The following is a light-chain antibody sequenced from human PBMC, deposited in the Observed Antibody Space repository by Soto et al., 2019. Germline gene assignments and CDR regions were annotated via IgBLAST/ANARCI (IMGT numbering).Light chain of an antibody. CDR3: QQYNTYS. J-gene: IGKJ2*01. CDR1: LSLNSW. V-gene: IGKV1-5*03. CDR2: KTS. Sequence: DIQMTQSPSTLSASVGDRVSITCRASLSLNSWLAWYQQKPGKAPKLLIYKTSTLESGVPSRFSGSGSGTEFTLTISNLQPDDFATYYCQQYNTYSFGQGTKVDIK.